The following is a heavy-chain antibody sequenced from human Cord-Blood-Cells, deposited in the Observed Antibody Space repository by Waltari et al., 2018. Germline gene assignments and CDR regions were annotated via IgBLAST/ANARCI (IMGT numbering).Heavy chain of an antibody. D-gene: IGHD6-6*01. J-gene: IGHJ4*02. CDR2: NNPSSGGT. Sequence: QVQLVQSGAEVKKPGASVKVSCKASGYTFTGYYMHWVRQAPGQGLEGMGLNNPSSGGTNYAQKFQGRVTSTRDTSISTAYMGRSRLRSDDTAVYYCASGIAARSEDYWGQGTLVTVSS. V-gene: IGHV1-2*02. CDR1: GYTFTGYY. CDR3: ASGIAARSEDY.